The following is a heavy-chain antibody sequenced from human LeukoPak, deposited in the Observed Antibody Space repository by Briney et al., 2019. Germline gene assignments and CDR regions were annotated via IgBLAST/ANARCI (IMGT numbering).Heavy chain of an antibody. CDR3: ARVGDGAYEDY. Sequence: PSETLSLTCTVSGGSISSYYWSWIRQPPGKGLEWIGYIYYSGSTNYNPSLKSRVTISVDTSKNQFSLKLSSVTAADTAVYYCARVGDGAYEDYWGQGTLVTVSS. CDR2: IYYSGST. J-gene: IGHJ4*02. D-gene: IGHD3-16*01. CDR1: GGSISSYY. V-gene: IGHV4-59*01.